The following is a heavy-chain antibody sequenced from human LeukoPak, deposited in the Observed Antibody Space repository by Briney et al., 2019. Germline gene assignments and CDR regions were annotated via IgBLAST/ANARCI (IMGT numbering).Heavy chain of an antibody. J-gene: IGHJ5*02. CDR1: GYTFTGYY. Sequence: ASVKVSCKASGYTFTGYYMHWVRQAPGQGLEWMGWINPNSGGTNYAQKFQGRVTMTRDTSISTAYMELSSLRSEDTAVYYCARGNVAGGRLDPWGQGTLVTVSS. D-gene: IGHD6-19*01. V-gene: IGHV1-2*02. CDR2: INPNSGGT. CDR3: ARGNVAGGRLDP.